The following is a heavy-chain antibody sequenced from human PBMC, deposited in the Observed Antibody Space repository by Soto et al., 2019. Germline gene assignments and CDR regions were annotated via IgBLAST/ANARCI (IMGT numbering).Heavy chain of an antibody. Sequence: LRLSCAASGFTFSSYWMHWVRQAPGKGLVWVSRINSDGSSTSYADSVKGRFTISRDNAKNTLYLQMNSLRAEDTAVYYCASVVGYFDWLLFPTDYYYGMDVWGQGTTVTVSS. CDR1: GFTFSSYW. D-gene: IGHD3-9*01. V-gene: IGHV3-74*01. J-gene: IGHJ6*02. CDR2: INSDGSST. CDR3: ASVVGYFDWLLFPTDYYYGMDV.